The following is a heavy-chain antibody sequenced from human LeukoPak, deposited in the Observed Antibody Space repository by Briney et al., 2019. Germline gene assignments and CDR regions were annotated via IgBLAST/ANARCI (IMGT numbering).Heavy chain of an antibody. CDR1: GFTFSAYA. V-gene: IGHV3-66*01. CDR2: IGSDNKP. CDR3: ARDEGYYDSSGHYLRY. D-gene: IGHD3-22*01. J-gene: IGHJ4*02. Sequence: GGSLRLSCEASGFTFSAYAMTWVRQAPGKGLEWVSSIGSDNKPHYSESVKGRFTISRDNSKNTLYLQMNSLRAEDTALYYCARDEGYYDSSGHYLRYWGQGTLVTVSS.